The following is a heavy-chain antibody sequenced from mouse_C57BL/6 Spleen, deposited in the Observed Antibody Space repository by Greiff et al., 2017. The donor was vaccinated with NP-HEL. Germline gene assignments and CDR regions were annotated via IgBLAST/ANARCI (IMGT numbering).Heavy chain of an antibody. Sequence: EVMLVESGGGLVKPGGSLKLSCAASGFTFSDYGMHWVRQAPEKGLEWVAYISSGSSTIYYADTVQGRFTISRDNAKNTLFLQMTSLRSEDTAMYYCAREDYYGSSYGFAYWGQGTLVTVSA. D-gene: IGHD1-1*01. V-gene: IGHV5-17*01. CDR1: GFTFSDYG. CDR2: ISSGSSTI. J-gene: IGHJ3*01. CDR3: AREDYYGSSYGFAY.